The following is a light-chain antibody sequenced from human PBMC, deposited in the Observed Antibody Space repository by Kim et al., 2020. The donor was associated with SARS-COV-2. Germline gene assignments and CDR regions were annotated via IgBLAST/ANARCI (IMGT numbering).Light chain of an antibody. CDR3: QQYNDWPPGDT. J-gene: IGKJ2*01. Sequence: EIVMTQSPATLSVSPGERATLSCRASENISTYLAWYQQKPGQAPRLLIYGASTRAIGIPARFSGSGSGTEFTLTISSLQSEDFAIYYCQQYNDWPPGDTFGQGTKLEI. CDR2: GAS. CDR1: ENISTY. V-gene: IGKV3-15*01.